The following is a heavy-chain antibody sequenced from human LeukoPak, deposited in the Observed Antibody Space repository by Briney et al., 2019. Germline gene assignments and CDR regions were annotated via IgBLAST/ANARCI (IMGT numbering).Heavy chain of an antibody. Sequence: GGSLRLSCAASGFTFSSYWMHWVRQAPGKGLVWVSRINSDGSSTSYADSVKGRFTISRDNSKNTLYLQMNSLRAEDTAVYYCASQVALPYFDYWGQGTLVTVSS. J-gene: IGHJ4*02. CDR2: INSDGSST. V-gene: IGHV3-74*01. D-gene: IGHD2-21*01. CDR1: GFTFSSYW. CDR3: ASQVALPYFDY.